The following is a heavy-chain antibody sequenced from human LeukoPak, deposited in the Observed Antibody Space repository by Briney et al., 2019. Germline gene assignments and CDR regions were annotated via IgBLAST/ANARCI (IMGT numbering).Heavy chain of an antibody. CDR2: ISYDGSNK. CDR3: AKALPPGLFDY. J-gene: IGHJ4*02. V-gene: IGHV3-30*18. D-gene: IGHD3-10*01. CDR1: GFTFSSYG. Sequence: GRSLRLSCAASGFTFSSYGMHWVRQAPGEGLEWVAVISYDGSNKYYADSVKGRSTISRDNSKNTLYLQMNSLRAEDTAVYYCAKALPPGLFDYWGQGTLVTVSS.